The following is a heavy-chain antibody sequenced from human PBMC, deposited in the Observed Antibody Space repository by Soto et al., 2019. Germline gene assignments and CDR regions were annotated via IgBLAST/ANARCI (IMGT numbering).Heavy chain of an antibody. V-gene: IGHV4-59*01. D-gene: IGHD2-15*01. CDR2: IYYSGST. J-gene: IGHJ4*02. CDR3: ARNTDGGNYDF. CDR1: GGSISTYY. Sequence: PSETLSLTCTVSGGSISTYYWSWIRQPPGKGLEWIGYIYYSGSTNYNPSLKSRVTISVDTSKNQFSLKLSSVTAADTAVYYCARNTDGGNYDFRGQGTLVTVST.